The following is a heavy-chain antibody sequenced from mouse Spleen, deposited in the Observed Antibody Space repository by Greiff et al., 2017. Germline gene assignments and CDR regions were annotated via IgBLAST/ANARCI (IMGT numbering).Heavy chain of an antibody. CDR3: ARWASYGSYYAMDY. CDR1: GFTFSDYG. CDR2: ISSGSSTI. Sequence: DVMLVESGGGLVKPGGSLKLSCAASGFTFSDYGMHWVRQAPEKGLEWVAYISSGSSTIYYADTVKGRFTISRDNAKNTLFLQMTSLRTEDTAMYYCARWASYGSYYAMDYWGQGTSVTVSS. D-gene: IGHD1-1*01. J-gene: IGHJ4*01. V-gene: IGHV5-17*01.